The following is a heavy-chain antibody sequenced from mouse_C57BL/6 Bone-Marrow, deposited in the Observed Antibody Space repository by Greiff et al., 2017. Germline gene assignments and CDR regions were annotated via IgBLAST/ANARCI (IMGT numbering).Heavy chain of an antibody. D-gene: IGHD1-1*01. J-gene: IGHJ2*01. V-gene: IGHV1-26*01. CDR2: INPNNGGT. CDR1: GYTFTDYY. CDR3: ARCSFYYGSSYCDY. Sequence: EVQLQQSGPELVKPGASVKISCKASGYTFTDYYMNWVKQSHGKSLEWIGDINPNNGGTSYNQKFKGKATLTVDKSSSTAYMELRSLTSEDSAVYYCARCSFYYGSSYCDYWGQGTTLTVSS.